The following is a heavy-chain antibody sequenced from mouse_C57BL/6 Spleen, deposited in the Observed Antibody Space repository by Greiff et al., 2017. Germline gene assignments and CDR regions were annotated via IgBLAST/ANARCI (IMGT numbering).Heavy chain of an antibody. V-gene: IGHV1-59*01. CDR1: GYTFTSYW. CDR3: SRSGNSLSWFAY. D-gene: IGHD1-3*01. J-gene: IGHJ3*01. Sequence: QVQLQQPGAELVRPGTSVKLSCKASGYTFTSYWMHWVKQRPGQGLEWIGGIDPSDSYTNYNQKFKGKATLTVDTSSSTAYMQLSSLTSEDSAVXFCSRSGNSLSWFAYWGQGTLVTVSA. CDR2: IDPSDSYT.